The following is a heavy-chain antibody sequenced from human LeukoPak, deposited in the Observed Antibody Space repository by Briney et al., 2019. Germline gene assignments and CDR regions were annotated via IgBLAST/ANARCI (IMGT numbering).Heavy chain of an antibody. CDR2: IRYDGSNK. Sequence: GGSLRLSCAASEFTFSNYGMHWVRQAPGRGLEWVTFIRYDGSNKYYADSVKGRFTISRDNSKNTLYLQMNSLRAEDTAVYYCANGVRGVIIVGNPFDYWGQGTLVTVSS. CDR1: EFTFSNYG. CDR3: ANGVRGVIIVGNPFDY. D-gene: IGHD3-10*01. V-gene: IGHV3-30*02. J-gene: IGHJ4*02.